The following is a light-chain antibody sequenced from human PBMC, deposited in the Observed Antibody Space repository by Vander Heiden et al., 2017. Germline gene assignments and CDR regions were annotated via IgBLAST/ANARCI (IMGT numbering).Light chain of an antibody. J-gene: IGKJ4*01. Sequence: DIQITQSPSPVSASVAHRVTITCPASQDISNYLNCYQQKPGKAPKLLIYYAANLETGVPSRFSGSRSSRDFTFTISSRLPEDVATYYCQQEYNHPLTFGGGTKVEIK. CDR3: QQEYNHPLT. V-gene: IGKV1-33*01. CDR1: QDISNY. CDR2: YAA.